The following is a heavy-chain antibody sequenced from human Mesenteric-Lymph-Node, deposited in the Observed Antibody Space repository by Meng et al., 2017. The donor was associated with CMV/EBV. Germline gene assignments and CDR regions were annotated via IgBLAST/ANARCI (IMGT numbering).Heavy chain of an antibody. CDR3: AKAGPFYDLLTGYFKMEYYFDY. D-gene: IGHD3-9*01. J-gene: IGHJ4*02. Sequence: GESLKISCAASGFSFSSFPMHWVRQAPGKGLEWVAFISHDGINEYHADSLQGRFTISRDNAKNSLYLQMNSLRAEDTAVYYCAKAGPFYDLLTGYFKMEYYFDYWGQGTLVTVSS. CDR1: GFSFSSFP. CDR2: ISHDGINE. V-gene: IGHV3-30-3*01.